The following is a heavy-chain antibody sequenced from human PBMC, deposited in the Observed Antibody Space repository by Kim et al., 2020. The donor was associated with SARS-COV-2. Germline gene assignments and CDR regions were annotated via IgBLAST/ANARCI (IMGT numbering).Heavy chain of an antibody. CDR3: ARMRGVYYDSSGYLSY. CDR1: GGTFSSYA. Sequence: SVKVSCKASGGTFSSYAISWVRQAPGQGLEWMGGIIPIFGTANYAQKFQGRVTITADESTSTAYMELSSPRSEDTAVYYCARMRGVYYDSSGYLSYWGQGTLVTVSS. D-gene: IGHD3-22*01. CDR2: IIPIFGTA. J-gene: IGHJ4*02. V-gene: IGHV1-69*13.